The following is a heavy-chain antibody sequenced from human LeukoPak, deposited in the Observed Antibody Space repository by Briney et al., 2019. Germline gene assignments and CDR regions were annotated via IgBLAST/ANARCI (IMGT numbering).Heavy chain of an antibody. CDR2: IYHSGST. V-gene: IGHV4-4*02. D-gene: IGHD6-19*01. CDR1: GGSISSNNW. Sequence: SETLSLTCAVSGGSISSNNWWGWVRQPPGKGLEWIGEIYHSGSTNYNPSLKSRVTISVDTSKNQFSLKLSSVTAADTAVYYCARVYSSGWYLDYWGQGTLVTVSS. J-gene: IGHJ4*02. CDR3: ARVYSSGWYLDY.